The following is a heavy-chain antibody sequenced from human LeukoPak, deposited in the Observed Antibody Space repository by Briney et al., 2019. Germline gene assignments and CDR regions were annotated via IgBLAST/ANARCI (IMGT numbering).Heavy chain of an antibody. D-gene: IGHD1-26*01. CDR1: GGSIRSGDYY. CDR3: ARVLLGGSYYEKWHACDI. CDR2: IYYSGST. V-gene: IGHV4-30-4*08. Sequence: NSSQTLSLSCTVSGGSIRSGDYYWSWIRQPPGKGMERLGYIYYSGSTYYNPSLKSRVTVSVDTSKNQFPLNLSSVTAADTAVYYRARVLLGGSYYEKWHACDIWGQRTMVTVSS. J-gene: IGHJ3*02.